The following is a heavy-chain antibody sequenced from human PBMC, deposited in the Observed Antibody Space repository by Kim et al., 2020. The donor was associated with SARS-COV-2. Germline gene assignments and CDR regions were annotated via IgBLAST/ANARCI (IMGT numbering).Heavy chain of an antibody. CDR1: GFTFDDYA. Sequence: GGSLRHSCAASGFTFDDYAMHWVRQAPGKGLEWVSGISWNSGSIGYADSVKGRFTISRDNAKNSLYLQMNSLRAEDTALYYCAKDIYGSGSSYWGQGTLV. J-gene: IGHJ4*02. CDR3: AKDIYGSGSSY. D-gene: IGHD3-10*01. V-gene: IGHV3-9*01. CDR2: ISWNSGSI.